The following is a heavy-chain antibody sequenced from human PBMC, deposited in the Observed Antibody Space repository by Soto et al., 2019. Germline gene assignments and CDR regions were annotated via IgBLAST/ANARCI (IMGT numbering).Heavy chain of an antibody. CDR2: VAVVSGNT. D-gene: IGHD3-3*01. CDR1: LFPFRTSA. CDR3: AAESPTLQFSEGAYYYYYGMDV. Sequence: SVKVSCKASLFPFRTSAVQCVRQARGQVLECVGWVAVVSGNTNYARAFQQRVTITRDMSTSTAYMELSSLRSDDTAVYYCAAESPTLQFSEGAYYYYYGMDVWGQGTTVTVSS. J-gene: IGHJ6*02. V-gene: IGHV1-58*01.